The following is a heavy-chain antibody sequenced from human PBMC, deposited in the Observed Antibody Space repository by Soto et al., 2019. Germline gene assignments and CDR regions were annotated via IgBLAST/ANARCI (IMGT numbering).Heavy chain of an antibody. CDR3: AKLGADFWSGTVDY. V-gene: IGHV3-23*01. Sequence: GGSLRLSCAASGFTFSSYAMSWVRQAPGKGLEWVSAISGSGGSTYYADSVKGRFTISRDNSKNTLYLQMNSLRAEDTAVYYCAKLGADFWSGTVDYWGQGTLVTVSS. D-gene: IGHD3-3*01. J-gene: IGHJ4*02. CDR2: ISGSGGST. CDR1: GFTFSSYA.